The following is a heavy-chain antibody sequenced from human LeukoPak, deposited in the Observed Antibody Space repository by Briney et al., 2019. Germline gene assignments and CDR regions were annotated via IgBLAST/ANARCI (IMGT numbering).Heavy chain of an antibody. Sequence: PGGSLRLSCAASGFTFSSYGMHWVRQAPGKGLEWVAVISYDGSNKYYADSVKGRFTISRDNSKNTLYLQMNSLRAEDTAVYYCAKVRDYDSSGYSDYWGQGNLVTVSS. D-gene: IGHD3-22*01. J-gene: IGHJ4*02. CDR2: ISYDGSNK. CDR1: GFTFSSYG. V-gene: IGHV3-30*18. CDR3: AKVRDYDSSGYSDY.